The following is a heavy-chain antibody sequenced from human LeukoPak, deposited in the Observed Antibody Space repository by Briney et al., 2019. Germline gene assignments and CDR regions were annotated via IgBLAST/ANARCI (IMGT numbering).Heavy chain of an antibody. CDR1: GFSFSDEY. CDR2: ISASGSYT. J-gene: IGHJ4*02. Sequence: PGGSLRLSCAASGFSFSDEYMSWIRQAPGQGLEWISYISASGSYTNYADSVKGRFTISRDNAKNSLYLQMNSLRAEDTAVYYCGRSRGAGPGAHFDVWGLGTLVTVSS. CDR3: GRSRGAGPGAHFDV. V-gene: IGHV3-11*03. D-gene: IGHD6-19*01.